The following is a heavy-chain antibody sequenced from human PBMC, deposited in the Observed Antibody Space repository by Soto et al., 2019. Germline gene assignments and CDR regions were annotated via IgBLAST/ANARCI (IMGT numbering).Heavy chain of an antibody. J-gene: IGHJ4*02. D-gene: IGHD1-26*01. CDR1: GFTFSSYG. CDR3: AKDRWIPWELHDFDY. V-gene: IGHV3-30*18. Sequence: QVQLVESGGGVVQAGRSLRLSCAASGFTFSSYGMHWVRQAPGKGLEWVAVISYDGSNKYYADSVKGRFTISRDNSKNTLYLQMNSLRAEDTAVYYCAKDRWIPWELHDFDYWGQGTLVTVSS. CDR2: ISYDGSNK.